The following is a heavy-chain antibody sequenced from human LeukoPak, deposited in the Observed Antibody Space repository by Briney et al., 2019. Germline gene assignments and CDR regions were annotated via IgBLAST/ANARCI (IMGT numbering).Heavy chain of an antibody. CDR1: GGSISSSSYY. J-gene: IGHJ3*02. V-gene: IGHV4-39*01. D-gene: IGHD3-9*01. CDR2: IYYSGST. Sequence: SETLSLTCTVSGGSISSSSYYWGWIRQPPGKGLEWIGSIYYSGSTYYNPSLKSRFTISVDTSKNQFSLKLSSVTAADTAVYYCARGGYDILTGGEAFDIWGQGTMVTVSS. CDR3: ARGGYDILTGGEAFDI.